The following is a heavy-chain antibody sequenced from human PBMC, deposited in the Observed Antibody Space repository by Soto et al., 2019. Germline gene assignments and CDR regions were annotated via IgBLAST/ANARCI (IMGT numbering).Heavy chain of an antibody. J-gene: IGHJ4*02. Sequence: EVQLVQSGGEVKKPGESLRISCKGSGYSFTSHWITWVRQMPGKGLEWMGRIDPSDSDTNYSPSFQGHVTISADKSISIAYLQWSSLKASDTAMYYCARDGAGLDYWGQGTLVTVSS. D-gene: IGHD6-19*01. CDR3: ARDGAGLDY. CDR1: GYSFTSHW. CDR2: IDPSDSDT. V-gene: IGHV5-10-1*01.